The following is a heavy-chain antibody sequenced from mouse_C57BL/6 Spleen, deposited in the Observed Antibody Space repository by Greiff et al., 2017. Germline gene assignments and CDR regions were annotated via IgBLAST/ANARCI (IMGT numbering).Heavy chain of an antibody. D-gene: IGHD4-1*01. CDR1: GYSITSGYY. J-gene: IGHJ4*01. V-gene: IGHV3-6*01. CDR2: ISYDGSN. Sequence: EVKLMESGPGLVKPSQSLSLTCSVTGYSITSGYYWNWIRQFPGNKLEWMGYISYDGSNNYNPSLKNRISITRDTSKNQFFLKLNSVTTEDTATYYCARGGDWEDYYAMDYWGQGTSVTVAS. CDR3: ARGGDWEDYYAMDY.